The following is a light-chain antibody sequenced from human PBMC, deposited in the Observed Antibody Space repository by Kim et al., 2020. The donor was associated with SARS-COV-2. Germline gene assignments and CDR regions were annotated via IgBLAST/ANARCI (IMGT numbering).Light chain of an antibody. V-gene: IGLV3-21*04. Sequence: SYELTQPPSVSVAPGKTARISCGGNNIGSKSVHWYQQKPGQAPILVIYYDSDRPSGIPERFSGSTSGNTATLTISRVEAGDEADYYCQVWDSSSDLSVFGTGTKVTVL. CDR2: YDS. J-gene: IGLJ1*01. CDR1: NIGSKS. CDR3: QVWDSSSDLSV.